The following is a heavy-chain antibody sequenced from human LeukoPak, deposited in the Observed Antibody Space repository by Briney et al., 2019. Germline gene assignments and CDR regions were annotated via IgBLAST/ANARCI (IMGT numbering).Heavy chain of an antibody. J-gene: IGHJ4*02. Sequence: SETLSLTCSVSGYSISNGYYWGWIRQPPGKGLEWIGSIYQSGTTSYNPSLKSRVTISVDTSKNQFSLKLSSVTAADTAVYYCARGRRQQLVNGGPFDYWGQGTLVTVSS. V-gene: IGHV4-38-2*02. CDR2: IYQSGTT. CDR1: GYSISNGYY. D-gene: IGHD6-13*01. CDR3: ARGRRQQLVNGGPFDY.